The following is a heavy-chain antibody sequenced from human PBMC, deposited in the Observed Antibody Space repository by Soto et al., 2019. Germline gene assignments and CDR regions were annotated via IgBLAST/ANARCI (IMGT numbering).Heavy chain of an antibody. D-gene: IGHD3-3*01. CDR3: AKLKGGLGRFYGMDA. J-gene: IGHJ6*02. Sequence: DEQLVESGGGSLQPGGSLRLSCAASGFSFGNYAMAWVRQSPGKGLEWVSLVSSGGGSTNYADSVKGRFSISRDNSQNMLYLQMNALRGEDTALYYCAKLKGGLGRFYGMDAWGQGTMVIVS. CDR2: VSSGGGST. V-gene: IGHV3-23*04. CDR1: GFSFGNYA.